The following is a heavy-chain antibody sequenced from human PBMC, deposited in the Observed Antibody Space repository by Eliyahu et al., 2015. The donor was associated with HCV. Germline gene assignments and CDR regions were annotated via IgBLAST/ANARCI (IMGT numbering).Heavy chain of an antibody. Sequence: QVQLVESGGGVVQPGRSLRLSCXASGFXFSSYAMXWVRQAPSKGLEWVAVISYDGSNKYYADSVKGRFTISRDNSKNTLYLQMNSLRAEDTAVYYCASAGVAAAGAYYYYGMDVWGQGTTVTVSS. V-gene: IGHV3-30-3*01. D-gene: IGHD6-13*01. CDR1: GFXFSSYA. CDR2: ISYDGSNK. CDR3: ASAGVAAAGAYYYYGMDV. J-gene: IGHJ6*02.